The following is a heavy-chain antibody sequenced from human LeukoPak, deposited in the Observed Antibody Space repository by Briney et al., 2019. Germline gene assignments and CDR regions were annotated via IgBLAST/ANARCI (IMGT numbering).Heavy chain of an antibody. J-gene: IGHJ3*02. Sequence: ASVKVSCKASGYTFTGYYMHWVRQAPGQGLEWMGWMNPNSGNTGFAQKFQGRVTMTTNTSISTAYMELSSLRSEDAAVYYCASPIVVVVATTGVDAFDIWGQGTMVTVSS. V-gene: IGHV1-8*02. CDR3: ASPIVVVVATTGVDAFDI. D-gene: IGHD2-21*01. CDR2: MNPNSGNT. CDR1: GYTFTGYY.